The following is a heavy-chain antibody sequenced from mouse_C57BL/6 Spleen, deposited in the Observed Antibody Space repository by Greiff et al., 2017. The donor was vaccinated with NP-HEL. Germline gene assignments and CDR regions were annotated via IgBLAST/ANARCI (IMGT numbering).Heavy chain of an antibody. CDR1: GFTFSDYG. D-gene: IGHD1-1*01. J-gene: IGHJ4*01. CDR3: ARPRSPPYYYAMDY. CDR2: ISSGSSNI. Sequence: EVQVVESGGGLVKPGGSLKLSCAASGFTFSDYGMHWVRQAPEKGLEWVAYISSGSSNIYSADTVKGRFTIPRYNAKNTRFLQMTSLRSEDTAMYYCARPRSPPYYYAMDYWGQGTSVTVSS. V-gene: IGHV5-17*01.